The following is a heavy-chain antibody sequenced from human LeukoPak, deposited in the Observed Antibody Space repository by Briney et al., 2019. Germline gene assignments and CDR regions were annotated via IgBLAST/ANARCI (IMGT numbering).Heavy chain of an antibody. Sequence: PGGSLRLSCVASGFIFSHYGMHWARQAPGKGLEWVAVIWSDGSNRFYADSVKGRFTISRDNSQNTVSLEMNSLRVDDTAIYYCARDAQRGFDYSNSLKYWGHGTLVTASS. CDR3: ARDAQRGFDYSNSLKY. V-gene: IGHV3-33*01. J-gene: IGHJ4*01. CDR1: GFIFSHYG. CDR2: IWSDGSNR. D-gene: IGHD4-11*01.